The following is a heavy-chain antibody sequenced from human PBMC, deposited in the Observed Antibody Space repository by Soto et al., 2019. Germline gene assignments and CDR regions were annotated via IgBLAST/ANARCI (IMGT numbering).Heavy chain of an antibody. V-gene: IGHV3-21*01. Sequence: GGSLRLSCAASGFTFSSYSMNWVRQAPGKGLEWVSSISSRSSYIYYADSVKGRFTISRDNAKNSLYLQMNSLRAEDTAVYYCARDIVGGSSEDYWGQGTLVTVSS. J-gene: IGHJ4*02. CDR2: ISSRSSYI. CDR3: ARDIVGGSSEDY. D-gene: IGHD2-15*01. CDR1: GFTFSSYS.